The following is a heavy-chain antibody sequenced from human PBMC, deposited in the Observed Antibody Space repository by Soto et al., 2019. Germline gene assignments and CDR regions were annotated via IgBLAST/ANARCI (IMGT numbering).Heavy chain of an antibody. V-gene: IGHV4-4*02. J-gene: IGHJ6*03. CDR3: ASRKGIAARPAFYYYYLDV. CDR2: IYHSGST. D-gene: IGHD6-6*01. Sequence: QVQLQESGPGLVKPSGTLSLTCAVSSGSISSSNWWSWVRQPPGKGLEWIGEIYHSGSTNYNPSLQSRVTITVDKAKNQFSLEVSSVAAADQAVYYCASRKGIAARPAFYYYYLDVLGKGTTVTVSS. CDR1: SGSISSSNW.